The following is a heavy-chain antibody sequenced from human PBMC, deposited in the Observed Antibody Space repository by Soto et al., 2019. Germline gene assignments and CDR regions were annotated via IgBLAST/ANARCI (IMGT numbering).Heavy chain of an antibody. CDR1: GCSISGHF. Sequence: SETLSLTCTVSGCSISGHFWTWIRRPPGKGLEWIAYIYYSGATNYNPSLRSRVTISVDTSKNQFSLKLSSVSAADTAIYYCARILPGAVAGTSYFDFWGLGTLVTVSS. J-gene: IGHJ4*02. V-gene: IGHV4-59*11. CDR2: IYYSGAT. D-gene: IGHD6-19*01. CDR3: ARILPGAVAGTSYFDF.